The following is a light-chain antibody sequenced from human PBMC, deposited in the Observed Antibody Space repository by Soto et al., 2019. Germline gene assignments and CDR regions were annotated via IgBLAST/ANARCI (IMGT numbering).Light chain of an antibody. J-gene: IGKJ1*01. V-gene: IGKV1-5*01. Sequence: DIQMTQSPSALSASVGDRVTITCRASQRITTWLAWYQQKPGRAPKLLIYDGSTLGGGVPSRFSGTGSGTEFTLTISSLQAEDFATYFCHQYYSYSATFGQGTKVDIK. CDR3: HQYYSYSAT. CDR2: DGS. CDR1: QRITTW.